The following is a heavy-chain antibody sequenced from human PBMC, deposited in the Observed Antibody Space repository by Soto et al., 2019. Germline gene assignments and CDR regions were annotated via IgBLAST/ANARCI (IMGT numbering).Heavy chain of an antibody. CDR2: IRSKANRYAT. D-gene: IGHD3-10*01. CDR3: TTRRSGSYLERVDY. J-gene: IGHJ4*02. Sequence: PGGSLRLSCAASGFTFSGSAMHCVRQASGKGLEWVGRIRSKANRYATAYAASVKGRFTISRDDSKKTAYLQMNSRKTEDTAVYYLTTRRSGSYLERVDYRGQGTLVTVSS. V-gene: IGHV3-73*01. CDR1: GFTFSGSA.